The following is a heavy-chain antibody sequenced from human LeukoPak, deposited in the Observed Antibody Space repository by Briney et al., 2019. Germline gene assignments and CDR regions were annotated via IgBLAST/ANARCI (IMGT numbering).Heavy chain of an antibody. Sequence: SETLSLTCAVYGGSFSGYYWSWIRQPPGKGLEWIGEINHSGSTNYNPSLKSRVTISVDTSKNQFPLKLSSVTAADTAVYYCARRAGKYYYYYMDVWGKGTTVTVSS. V-gene: IGHV4-34*01. CDR1: GGSFSGYY. CDR3: ARRAGKYYYYYMDV. D-gene: IGHD6-13*01. CDR2: INHSGST. J-gene: IGHJ6*03.